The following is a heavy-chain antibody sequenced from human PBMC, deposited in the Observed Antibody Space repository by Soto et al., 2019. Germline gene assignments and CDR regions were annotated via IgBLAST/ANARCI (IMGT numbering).Heavy chain of an antibody. Sequence: EVQLVESGGGLVQPGRSLRLSCAASGFTFDDYAMHWVRQAPGKGLEWVSGISWNSGSIGYADSVKGRFTIARDNAKNSLHLKMNSLRAEDTAVYYCATDIAAAGLEPFDYWGQGTLVTVSS. V-gene: IGHV3-9*01. CDR3: ATDIAAAGLEPFDY. CDR1: GFTFDDYA. D-gene: IGHD6-13*01. J-gene: IGHJ4*02. CDR2: ISWNSGSI.